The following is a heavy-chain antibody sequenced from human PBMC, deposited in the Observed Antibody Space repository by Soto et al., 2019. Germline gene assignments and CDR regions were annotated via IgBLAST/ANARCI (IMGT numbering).Heavy chain of an antibody. J-gene: IGHJ4*02. D-gene: IGHD2-21*02. CDR2: YDPAEDET. Sequence: ASVKVSCKVTGYSLRELNLHWVRQAPGKGLEWLAGYDPAEDETLYAQTVKGRITVTGDTSAVTAYMERRGLTFDDSAVYYCATGDQLSAEVTGISFSFWGQGTRVTVSS. V-gene: IGHV1-24*01. CDR3: ATGDQLSAEVTGISFSF. CDR1: GYSLRELN.